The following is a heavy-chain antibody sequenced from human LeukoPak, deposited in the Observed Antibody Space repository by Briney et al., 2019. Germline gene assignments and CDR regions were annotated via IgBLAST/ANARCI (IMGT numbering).Heavy chain of an antibody. CDR3: ARDWYYDILTGYPTLDY. CDR1: GFTFSSYW. Sequence: GGSLRLSCAASGFTFSSYWMSWVRQAPGKGLEWVANIKQDGSEKYYVDSVKGRFTISRDNAKNSLYLQMNSLRAEDTAVYYCARDWYYDILTGYPTLDYWGQGTLVTISS. V-gene: IGHV3-7*01. CDR2: IKQDGSEK. D-gene: IGHD3-9*01. J-gene: IGHJ4*02.